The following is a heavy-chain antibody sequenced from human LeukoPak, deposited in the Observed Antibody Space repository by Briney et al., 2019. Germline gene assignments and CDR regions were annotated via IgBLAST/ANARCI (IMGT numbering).Heavy chain of an antibody. CDR2: INPNSGGT. J-gene: IGHJ6*03. D-gene: IGHD2-21*02. V-gene: IGHV1-2*06. CDR1: GYTFTGYY. Sequence: ASVKVSCKASGYTFTGYYMHWVRQAPGQGLEWMGRINPNSGGTNYAQKFQGRVTMTRDTSISTAYMELSRLRSDDTAVYYCAIAYCGGDCHRVLYHYYYYMDVWGKGTTVTVSS. CDR3: AIAYCGGDCHRVLYHYYYYMDV.